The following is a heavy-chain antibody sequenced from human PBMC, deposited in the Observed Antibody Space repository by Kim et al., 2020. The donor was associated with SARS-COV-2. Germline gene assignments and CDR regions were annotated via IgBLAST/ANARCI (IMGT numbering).Heavy chain of an antibody. J-gene: IGHJ6*02. CDR2: IIPILGIA. CDR3: ARGPKGLNWGLTGWNDIGLSENDYCMDV. Sequence: SVKVSCKASGGTFSSYAISWVRQAPGQGLEWMGRIIPILGIANYAQKFQGRVTITADKSTSTAYMELSSLRSEDTAVYYCARGPKGLNWGLTGWNDIGLSENDYCMDVWGQGTTVTVSS. V-gene: IGHV1-69*04. CDR1: GGTFSSYA. D-gene: IGHD1-1*01.